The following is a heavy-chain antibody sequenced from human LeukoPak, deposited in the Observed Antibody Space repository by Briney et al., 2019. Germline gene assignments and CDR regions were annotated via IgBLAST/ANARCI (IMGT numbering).Heavy chain of an antibody. CDR3: AKGEAPLEWLYYFDY. CDR2: ISYDGSNK. J-gene: IGHJ4*02. CDR1: GFTFSSYG. Sequence: GGSLRLSCAASGFTFSSYGMRWVRQAPGKGLEWVAVISYDGSNKYYADSVKGRFTISRDNSKNTLYLQMNSLRAEDTAVYYCAKGEAPLEWLYYFDYWGQGTLVTVSS. D-gene: IGHD3-3*01. V-gene: IGHV3-30*18.